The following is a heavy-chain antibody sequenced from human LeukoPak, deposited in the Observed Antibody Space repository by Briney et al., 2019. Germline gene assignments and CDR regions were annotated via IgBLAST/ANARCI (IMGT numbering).Heavy chain of an antibody. Sequence: GGSLRLSCAASGFTFSSYSMNWVRQAPGKGLEWVSSISSSSSYTYYADSVKGRFTISRDNAKNSLYLQMNSLRAEDTAVYYCARDRDVVVPAAINAPDYWGQGTLVTVSS. CDR3: ARDRDVVVPAAINAPDY. V-gene: IGHV3-21*01. CDR1: GFTFSSYS. CDR2: ISSSSSYT. D-gene: IGHD2-2*02. J-gene: IGHJ4*02.